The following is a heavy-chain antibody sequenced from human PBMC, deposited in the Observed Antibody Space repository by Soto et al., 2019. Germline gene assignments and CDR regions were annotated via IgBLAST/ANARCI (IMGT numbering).Heavy chain of an antibody. V-gene: IGHV1-69*02. D-gene: IGHD3-22*01. J-gene: IGHJ4*02. CDR2: IIPILGVA. CDR3: ARHYDSSGYYYDY. CDR1: GGTFSSYT. Sequence: VQLEQSGAEVKTPGSSVKVSCKASGGTFSSYTISWVRQAPGQGLEWMGRIIPILGVANYAQKFQGRVTITADQSTSTAYMELSSLRSEDTAVYYCARHYDSSGYYYDYWGQGTLVTVSS.